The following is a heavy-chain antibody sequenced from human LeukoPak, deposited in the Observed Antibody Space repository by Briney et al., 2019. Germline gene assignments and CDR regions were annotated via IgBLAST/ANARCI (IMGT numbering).Heavy chain of an antibody. Sequence: PSETLSLTCAVYGGSFSGYYWSWIRQPPGKGLEWIREINHSGSTNYNPSLKSRVTISVDTSKNQFSLKLSSVTAADTAVYYCARVSLYYYDSSGYYYYYGMDVWGQGTTVTVSS. V-gene: IGHV4-34*01. CDR2: INHSGST. CDR1: GGSFSGYY. CDR3: ARVSLYYYDSSGYYYYYGMDV. J-gene: IGHJ6*02. D-gene: IGHD3-22*01.